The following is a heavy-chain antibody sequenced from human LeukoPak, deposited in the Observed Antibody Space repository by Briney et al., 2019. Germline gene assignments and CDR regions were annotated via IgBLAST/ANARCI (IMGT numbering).Heavy chain of an antibody. CDR2: ISSSGSIK. V-gene: IGHV3-48*03. Sequence: GGSLRLSCAASGFTFSSYEMNWVRQAPGKGLEWVSYISSSGSIKYYADSVKGRFTISRDNAKNSLYLQMNSLRTEDTAVYYCARPETQYSSGLDGFDIWGQGTMVTVSS. CDR3: ARPETQYSSGLDGFDI. D-gene: IGHD6-19*01. CDR1: GFTFSSYE. J-gene: IGHJ3*02.